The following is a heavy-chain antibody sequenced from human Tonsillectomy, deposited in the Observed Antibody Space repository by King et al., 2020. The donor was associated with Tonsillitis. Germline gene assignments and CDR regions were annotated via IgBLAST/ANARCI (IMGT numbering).Heavy chain of an antibody. CDR1: GFTFSSYG. D-gene: IGHD4-23*01. CDR3: VRGNGLRWSSFDY. Sequence: VQLVESGGGLVQPGGSLRLSCSASGFTFSSYGMHWVRQAPGKGLEYVSVISTNGGSTYYADSVKGRFTISRDNSKNTLYLQMSSLRPEDTAVYYCVRGNGLRWSSFDYWGQGTLVTVSS. J-gene: IGHJ4*02. CDR2: ISTNGGST. V-gene: IGHV3-64D*06.